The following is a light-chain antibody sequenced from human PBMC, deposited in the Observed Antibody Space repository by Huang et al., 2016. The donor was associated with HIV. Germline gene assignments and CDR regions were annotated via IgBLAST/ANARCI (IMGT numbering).Light chain of an antibody. CDR1: QSLLHSFGYYY. J-gene: IGKJ3*01. Sequence: IVLTQSPLSLPVTPGEPVSISCRSSQSLLHSFGYYYLHWYVQNPGQSPQLLISLGSDRASGVPDRISASGSGTDFTLKITNVEAEDVGIYYCMQTLQSPFTFGPGTKVDI. CDR2: LGS. V-gene: IGKV2-28*01. CDR3: MQTLQSPFT.